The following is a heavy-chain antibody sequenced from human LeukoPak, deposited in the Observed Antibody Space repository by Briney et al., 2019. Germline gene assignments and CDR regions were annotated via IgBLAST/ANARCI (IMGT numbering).Heavy chain of an antibody. Sequence: ASVKVSCKASGYTFTGYYMHWVRQAPGQGLEWMGWISAYNGNTNYAQKLQGRVTMTTDTSTSTAYMELRSLRSDDTAVYYCTIAVAGTDDAFDIWGQGTMVTVSS. CDR3: TIAVAGTDDAFDI. J-gene: IGHJ3*02. CDR1: GYTFTGYY. V-gene: IGHV1-18*04. D-gene: IGHD6-19*01. CDR2: ISAYNGNT.